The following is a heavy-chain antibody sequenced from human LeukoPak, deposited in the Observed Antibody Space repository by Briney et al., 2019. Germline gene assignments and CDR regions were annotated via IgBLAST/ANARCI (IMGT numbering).Heavy chain of an antibody. V-gene: IGHV3-21*04. Sequence: GGSLRLSCAASGFTLRSYTMNWVRQAPGKGLEWVSSIGISSNKIYYADSVKGRFIISRDNSENTVYLQMKSLRADDTAVYYCAKGLVPGVIIGAFDIWGQGTMVTVSS. D-gene: IGHD3-10*01. CDR3: AKGLVPGVIIGAFDI. CDR2: IGISSNKI. CDR1: GFTLRSYT. J-gene: IGHJ3*02.